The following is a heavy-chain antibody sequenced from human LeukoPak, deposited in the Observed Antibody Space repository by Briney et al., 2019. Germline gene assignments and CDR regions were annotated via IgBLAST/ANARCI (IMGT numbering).Heavy chain of an antibody. Sequence: GGSLRLSCAASGFTFSSYGMSWVSQAPGKGLEWVSVMSGGGGSTYDADSVKGRFTISRDNPKNTLYLQMNSLRAEDTAVYYCAKEYSGNYYYFDYWGQGTLVTVSS. CDR1: GFTFSSYG. J-gene: IGHJ4*02. CDR3: AKEYSGNYYYFDY. V-gene: IGHV3-23*01. CDR2: MSGGGGST. D-gene: IGHD1-26*01.